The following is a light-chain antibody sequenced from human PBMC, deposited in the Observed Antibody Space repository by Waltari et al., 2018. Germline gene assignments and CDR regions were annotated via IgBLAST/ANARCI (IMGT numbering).Light chain of an antibody. J-gene: IGKJ1*01. CDR2: KVS. Sequence: DIQMTQSPSSLSASVGDKVTITCQASQSINSWLAWYQQKPGKAPKPLIYKVSNLESGVPSRFSGSGSGTDFTLTINNLQPEDFATYYCQHYNGLPWTFGQGTKVEFK. CDR3: QHYNGLPWT. CDR1: QSINSW. V-gene: IGKV1-5*03.